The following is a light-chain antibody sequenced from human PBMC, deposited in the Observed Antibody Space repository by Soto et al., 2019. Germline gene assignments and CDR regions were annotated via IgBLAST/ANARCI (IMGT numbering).Light chain of an antibody. Sequence: DIQMTQSPSSLSASVGDRVTITCRASQSISRYLNWYQQKPNKAPNLLIHTASTLQSGVPSRFSGSGSGTAFTLTIYSLHPEDFATYYCQQSYNVPLTFGGGTKVEVK. CDR3: QQSYNVPLT. CDR2: TAS. J-gene: IGKJ4*01. CDR1: QSISRY. V-gene: IGKV1-39*01.